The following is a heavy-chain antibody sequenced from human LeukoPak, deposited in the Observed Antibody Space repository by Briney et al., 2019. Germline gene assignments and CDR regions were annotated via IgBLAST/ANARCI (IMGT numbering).Heavy chain of an antibody. CDR2: ISRNNGSI. Sequence: PGRSLRLSCAASRFTFDDYAMHWVRQVPGKGLEWVSGISRNNGSIGYADSVKGRFTISRDNSKNTLYLQMNSLRAEDTAVYYCARYTTGYFDYWGQGTLVTVSS. D-gene: IGHD4-11*01. V-gene: IGHV3-9*01. J-gene: IGHJ4*02. CDR3: ARYTTGYFDY. CDR1: RFTFDDYA.